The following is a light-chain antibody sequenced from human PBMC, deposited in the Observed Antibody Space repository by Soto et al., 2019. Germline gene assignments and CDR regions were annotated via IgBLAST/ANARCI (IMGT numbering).Light chain of an antibody. V-gene: IGKV3-15*01. Sequence: EIVLTQSPGTLSLSPGERATLSCRASQSVSNNYLAWYHRKPCQAPSXXXXAXSSQATSFPVRFGGSGSGTDFTLTISSLQSEDFAVYYCQQYNNWPWTFGQGTKVDIK. CDR1: QSVSNN. J-gene: IGKJ1*01. CDR2: AXS. CDR3: QQYNNWPWT.